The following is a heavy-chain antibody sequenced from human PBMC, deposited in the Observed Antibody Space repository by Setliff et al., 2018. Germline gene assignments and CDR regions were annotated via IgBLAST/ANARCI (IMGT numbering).Heavy chain of an antibody. D-gene: IGHD2-15*01. CDR2: IYDSGSS. Sequence: SETLSLTCTVSGGSVSNSGFFWGWLRQAPGKGLEWIGNIYDSGSSNYNASLKSRLIITRDTSKNQISLKLTSVTAADTAVYYCGRGFSRIEGWGNWFDPWSQGILVTVS. CDR1: GGSVSNSGFF. V-gene: IGHV4-39*01. CDR3: GRGFSRIEGWGNWFDP. J-gene: IGHJ5*02.